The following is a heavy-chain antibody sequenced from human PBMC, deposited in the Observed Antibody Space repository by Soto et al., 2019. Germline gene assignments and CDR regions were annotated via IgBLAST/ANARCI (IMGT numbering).Heavy chain of an antibody. D-gene: IGHD3-10*01. Sequence: LSLTCTVSGGSISSGDYYWRWIRQPPGKGLEWIGYIYYSGSTYYNPSLKSRATISVDTSKNQFSLKLSTVTAADTAVYYCARVGGFGATTLHYWGQETLVTVAS. CDR1: GGSISSGDYY. CDR2: IYYSGST. J-gene: IGHJ4*02. V-gene: IGHV4-30-4*01. CDR3: ARVGGFGATTLHY.